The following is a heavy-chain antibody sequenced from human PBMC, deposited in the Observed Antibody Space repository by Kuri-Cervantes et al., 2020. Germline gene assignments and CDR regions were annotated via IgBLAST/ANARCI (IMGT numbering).Heavy chain of an antibody. V-gene: IGHV4-4*07. J-gene: IGHJ3*02. Sequence: GSLRLSCTVSGASISSYCWSWIRQSAGKGLEWIGRLCTTGSTNYNPSVKSRVSMSADTSNNQFSLRLTSVTASDTAIYYCARLLLPAVKGAFDMWGQGTLVTVSS. CDR1: GASISSYC. CDR3: ARLLLPAVKGAFDM. CDR2: LCTTGST. D-gene: IGHD3-22*01.